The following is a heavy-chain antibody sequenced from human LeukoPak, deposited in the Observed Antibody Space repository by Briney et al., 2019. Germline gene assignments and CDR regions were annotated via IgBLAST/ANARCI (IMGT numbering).Heavy chain of an antibody. CDR1: GGSTSSSSYY. Sequence: PSENLSLTCTVSGGSTSSSSYYWGWIRQPPGKGLEWTGSIYYSGSTYYNPSPKSRVTISVDTSKNQFSLRLSSVTAADTAVYYCARLDPRGVIKDWFDPWGQGTLVTVSS. CDR3: ARLDPRGVIKDWFDP. J-gene: IGHJ5*02. D-gene: IGHD3-10*01. V-gene: IGHV4-39*01. CDR2: IYYSGST.